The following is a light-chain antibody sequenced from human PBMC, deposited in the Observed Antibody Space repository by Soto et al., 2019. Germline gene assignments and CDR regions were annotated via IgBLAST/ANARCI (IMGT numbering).Light chain of an antibody. V-gene: IGKV1-39*01. Sequence: DIQMTQSPSSLSASVGDRVTIPCRASQSISNYLNWYQQKPGKAPKLLIYAASSLQGGVPSRFRGSGSGTDFTLTISSLQPEDFATYYCQQSYITPGTFGQGTKVEIK. CDR3: QQSYITPGT. J-gene: IGKJ1*01. CDR2: AAS. CDR1: QSISNY.